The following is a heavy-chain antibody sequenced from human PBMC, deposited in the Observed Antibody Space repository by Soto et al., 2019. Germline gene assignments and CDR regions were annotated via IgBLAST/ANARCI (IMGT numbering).Heavy chain of an antibody. D-gene: IGHD3-22*01. Sequence: QVQLVQSGAEVKKPGSSVKVSCKASGGTFSSYAISWVRQAPGEGLEWMGGIIPIFGTANYAQKFQGRVTITADESTSTAYMELSSLRSEDTAVYYCARDGSGYRSRASPMDVWGQGTTVTVSS. CDR2: IIPIFGTA. CDR1: GGTFSSYA. CDR3: ARDGSGYRSRASPMDV. J-gene: IGHJ6*02. V-gene: IGHV1-69*01.